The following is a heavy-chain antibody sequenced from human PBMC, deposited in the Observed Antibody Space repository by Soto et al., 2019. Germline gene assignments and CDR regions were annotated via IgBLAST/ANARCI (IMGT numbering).Heavy chain of an antibody. V-gene: IGHV1-69*02. CDR2: IIPILGIA. J-gene: IGHJ2*01. D-gene: IGHD3-9*01. Sequence: QVQLVQSGAEVKKPGSSVKVSCKASGGTFSSYTISWVRQAPGQGLEWMGRIIPILGIANYAQKFQGRDTITADKSTSTAYMELSSLRSEDTAVYYCATARELRYFDWNIPHWYFDLWGRGTLVTVSS. CDR3: ATARELRYFDWNIPHWYFDL. CDR1: GGTFSSYT.